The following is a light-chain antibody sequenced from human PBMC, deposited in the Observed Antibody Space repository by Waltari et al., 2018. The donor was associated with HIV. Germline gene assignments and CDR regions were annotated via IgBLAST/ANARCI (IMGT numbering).Light chain of an antibody. J-gene: IGLJ3*02. V-gene: IGLV2-14*01. Sequence: QSALTQPASVSGSPGQSITISCTGTSSDIGGYNYVSWNQHHPGRAPKLIIFEVSNRPSGVSNRFSGSKSGNTASLIISGLLAEDDADYYCSSYTSGTTWVFGGGTKLTVL. CDR2: EVS. CDR1: SSDIGGYNY. CDR3: SSYTSGTTWV.